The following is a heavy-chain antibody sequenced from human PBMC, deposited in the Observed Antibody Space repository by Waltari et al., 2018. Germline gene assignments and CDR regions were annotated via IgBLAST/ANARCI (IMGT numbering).Heavy chain of an antibody. D-gene: IGHD3-22*01. Sequence: EEHLLESGGGLAQPGGSLRLSCAASGFNFISYARSWGRQAPGKGLEWVSGISDSGVITKYADSVKGRFTVSRDNSKNTVFLHLNSLRAEDTAIYYCARHLYSIDYLELAKWGQGTLVTVSS. CDR2: ISDSGVIT. CDR1: GFNFISYA. J-gene: IGHJ4*02. V-gene: IGHV3-23*01. CDR3: ARHLYSIDYLELAK.